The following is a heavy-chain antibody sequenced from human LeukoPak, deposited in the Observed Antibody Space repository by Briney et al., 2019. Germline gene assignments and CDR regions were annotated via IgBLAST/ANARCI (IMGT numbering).Heavy chain of an antibody. V-gene: IGHV3-21*01. CDR1: GFTFSSYS. CDR3: ARLSVYDGGYYFDY. CDR2: ISSSSSYI. J-gene: IGHJ4*02. D-gene: IGHD3-16*01. Sequence: GGSLRLSCAASGFTFSSYSMNWVRQAPGKGLEWVSSISSSSSYIYYADSVKGRFTISRDNAKNSLYLQMNSLRAEDTAVYYCARLSVYDGGYYFDYWGQGTLVTVSS.